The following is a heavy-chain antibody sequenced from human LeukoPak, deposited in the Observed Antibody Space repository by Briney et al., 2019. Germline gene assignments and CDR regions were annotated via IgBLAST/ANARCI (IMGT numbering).Heavy chain of an antibody. CDR3: ARRITMVRGVYNWFDP. CDR1: GGSISSHY. Sequence: SETLSLTCAVSGGSISSHYWSWIRQPPGKGLEWIGYIYYSGSTNYNPSLKSRVTLSVDTSKNQFSLKLSSVTAADTAVYYCARRITMVRGVYNWFDPWGQGTLVTVSS. D-gene: IGHD3-10*01. V-gene: IGHV4-59*11. J-gene: IGHJ5*02. CDR2: IYYSGST.